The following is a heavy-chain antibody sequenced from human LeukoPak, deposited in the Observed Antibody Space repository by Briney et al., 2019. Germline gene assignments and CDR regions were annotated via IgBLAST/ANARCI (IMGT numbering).Heavy chain of an antibody. CDR3: ATLSVVVVPAELN. D-gene: IGHD2-15*01. V-gene: IGHV3-48*01. J-gene: IGHJ4*02. Sequence: PGGSLRLSCAASGFTFSSYSMNWVRRAPGKGLEWASYISSSSTINYADSVKGRFTISRDNAKNSLYLQMNSLRAEDTAVYYCATLSVVVVPAELNWGQGTLVTVSS. CDR2: ISSSSTI. CDR1: GFTFSSYS.